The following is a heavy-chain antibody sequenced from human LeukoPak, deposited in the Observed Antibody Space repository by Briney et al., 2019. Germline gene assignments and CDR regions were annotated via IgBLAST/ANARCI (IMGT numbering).Heavy chain of an antibody. J-gene: IGHJ4*02. CDR2: IISSSSTI. V-gene: IGHV3-48*02. CDR1: GFTFSSYS. CDR3: AREDYDYVWGSYRYYFDY. D-gene: IGHD3-16*02. Sequence: GGSLRLSCAASGFTFSSYSMNWVRQPPGKGLEWVSYIISSSSTIYYADSVKGRFTISRDNAKNSLYLQMNSLRDEDTAVYYCAREDYDYVWGSYRYYFDYWGQGTLVTVSS.